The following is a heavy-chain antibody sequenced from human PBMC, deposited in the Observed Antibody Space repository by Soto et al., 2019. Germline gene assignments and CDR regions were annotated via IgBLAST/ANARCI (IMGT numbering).Heavy chain of an antibody. CDR2: IYYSGST. D-gene: IGHD2-15*01. V-gene: IGHV4-39*01. Sequence: SETLSLTCTVSGGSISSRGYYWSWIRQPPGKGLEWIGYIYYSGSTYYNPSLKSRVTISVDTSKNQFSLKLSSVTAADTAVYYCARHDGICSGGSCYSEWFDPWGQGTLVTVSS. CDR1: GGSISSRGYY. J-gene: IGHJ5*02. CDR3: ARHDGICSGGSCYSEWFDP.